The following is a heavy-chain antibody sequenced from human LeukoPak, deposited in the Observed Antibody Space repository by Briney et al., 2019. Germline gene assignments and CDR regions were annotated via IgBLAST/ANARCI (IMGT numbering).Heavy chain of an antibody. Sequence: GGSLRLSCAASGFTFSSYWMSWVRQAPGKGLEWVANIKQDGSEKYYVDSVKGRFTISRDNAKNSLYLQMNSLRAEDTAVYYCARAVGDYVWGSYRYWGQGTLVTVSS. CDR3: ARAVGDYVWGSYRY. V-gene: IGHV3-7*01. J-gene: IGHJ4*02. CDR1: GFTFSSYW. D-gene: IGHD3-16*02. CDR2: IKQDGSEK.